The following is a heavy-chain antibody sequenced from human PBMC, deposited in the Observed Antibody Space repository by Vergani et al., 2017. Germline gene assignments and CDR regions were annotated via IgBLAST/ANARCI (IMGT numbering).Heavy chain of an antibody. CDR1: GASINNDFYY. Sequence: QVQLQESGPGLVKPSQTLSLTCTVSGASINNDFYYWHWIRQPAGKGLEWIGHIYVSGITDYNSSLQSRVSMSVDTSKNQFSLTLTSVTAADTAVYYCARDNKQLRPRAFELWGQGTMVTGSS. CDR3: ARDNKQLRPRAFEL. CDR2: IYVSGIT. V-gene: IGHV4-61*02. D-gene: IGHD4-23*01. J-gene: IGHJ3*01.